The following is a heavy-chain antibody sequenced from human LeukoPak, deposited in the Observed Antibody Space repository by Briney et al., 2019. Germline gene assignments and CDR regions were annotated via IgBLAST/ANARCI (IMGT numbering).Heavy chain of an antibody. Sequence: GASVKVSCKASGYEASAYTFPKYGINWVRQAPGQGLEWMGWISVKNGDTKYAQKIQDRVTMTTDTPTRTVYMELRSLRSDDTAVYYCARLKFGVNSPDRWGQGTLVTVSS. V-gene: IGHV1-18*01. CDR3: ARLKFGVNSPDR. J-gene: IGHJ4*02. CDR2: ISVKNGDT. D-gene: IGHD4-23*01. CDR1: GYEASAYTFPKYG.